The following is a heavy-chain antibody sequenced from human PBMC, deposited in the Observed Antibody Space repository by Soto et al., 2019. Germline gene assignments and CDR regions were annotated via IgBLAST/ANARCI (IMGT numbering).Heavy chain of an antibody. V-gene: IGHV3-74*01. Sequence: EVKVVESGGGLVQPGGSLRLSCAASGFTFSDNWMHWVRQPPGKGPVWVSRISGDASSTSYADSVKGRFTISRDSAKNTVYLQMDSLRVEDTAVYYCTRGGTRTTYWGLFDSWGQGXLVTVSS. CDR2: ISGDASST. CDR3: TRGGTRTTYWGLFDS. CDR1: GFTFSDNW. D-gene: IGHD7-27*01. J-gene: IGHJ4*02.